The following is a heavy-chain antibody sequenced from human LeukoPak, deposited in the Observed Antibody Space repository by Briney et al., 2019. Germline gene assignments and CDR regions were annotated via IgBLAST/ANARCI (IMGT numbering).Heavy chain of an antibody. CDR2: IYSGGST. CDR3: APHLGYDAFDI. CDR1: GASFSSTTYY. J-gene: IGHJ3*02. V-gene: IGHV4-39*01. D-gene: IGHD2-15*01. Sequence: SETLSLTCNVSGASFSSTTYYWAWIRQPPGKGLEWIGSIYSGGSTFYNLSLMGRVTISVDTSKNQFSLKLSSVTAADTAVYYCAPHLGYDAFDIWGQGTMVTVSS.